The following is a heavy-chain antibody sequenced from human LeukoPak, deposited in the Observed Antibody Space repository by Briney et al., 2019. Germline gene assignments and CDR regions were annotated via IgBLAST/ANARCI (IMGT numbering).Heavy chain of an antibody. Sequence: PSETLSLTCTVSGGSISSYYWSWIRQPPGKGLEWIGYIYYSGSTNYNPSLKSRVTISVDTSKNQFSLKLSSVTAADTAVYYCARSRGLYYYYYMDVWGKGTTVTVSS. V-gene: IGHV4-59*01. CDR3: ARSRGLYYYYYMDV. J-gene: IGHJ6*03. CDR1: GGSISSYY. CDR2: IYYSGST. D-gene: IGHD6-19*01.